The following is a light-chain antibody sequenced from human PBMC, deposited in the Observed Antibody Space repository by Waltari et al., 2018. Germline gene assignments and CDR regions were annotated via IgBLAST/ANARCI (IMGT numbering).Light chain of an antibody. CDR3: QQHYTTPWT. CDR2: WAS. Sequence: DIVMTQSPDSLAVSLGERATINCKSSQTVLYSAHNKNYLTWYQHKPGQPPKLLISWASIRESGVPDRVTGSGSGTDFTLTISSLQAEDVAVYYCQQHYTTPWTFGQGTKVEIK. J-gene: IGKJ1*01. V-gene: IGKV4-1*01. CDR1: QTVLYSAHNKNY.